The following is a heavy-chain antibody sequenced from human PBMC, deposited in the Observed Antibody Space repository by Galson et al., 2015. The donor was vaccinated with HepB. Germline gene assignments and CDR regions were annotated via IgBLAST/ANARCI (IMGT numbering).Heavy chain of an antibody. CDR1: GSTFSSYA. CDR2: ISGSGGST. Sequence: SLRLSCAASGSTFSSYAMSWVRQAPGKGLEWVSAISGSGGSTYYADSVKGRFTISRDNSKNTLYLHMNSLRAEDTAVYYCAIPTVGVTGQWGQGTLVTVSS. D-gene: IGHD3-10*01. V-gene: IGHV3-23*01. CDR3: AIPTVGVTGQ. J-gene: IGHJ4*02.